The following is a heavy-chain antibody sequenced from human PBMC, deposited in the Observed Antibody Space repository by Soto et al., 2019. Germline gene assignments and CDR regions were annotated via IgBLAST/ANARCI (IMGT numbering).Heavy chain of an antibody. CDR2: ISGSGGST. CDR1: GFTFSSYA. V-gene: IGHV3-23*01. Sequence: EVPLLESGGGLVQPGGSLRLSCAASGFTFSSYAMSWVRQAPGKGLEWVSAISGSGGSTYYADSVKGRFTISRDNSKNTLYLQMNSLRAEDTAVYYCAKDRGIVVVPAATFDYWGQGTLVTVSS. J-gene: IGHJ4*02. CDR3: AKDRGIVVVPAATFDY. D-gene: IGHD2-2*01.